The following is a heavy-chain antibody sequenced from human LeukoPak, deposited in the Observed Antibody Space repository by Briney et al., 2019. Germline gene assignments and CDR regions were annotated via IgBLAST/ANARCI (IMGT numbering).Heavy chain of an antibody. D-gene: IGHD1-20*01. CDR2: ISSSSSYI. J-gene: IGHJ4*02. V-gene: IGHV3-21*01. CDR3: ARDITIRMVPFDY. Sequence: GGSLRLSCAASGFTFSSYSMNWVRQAPGKGLEWVSSISSSSSYIYYADSVKGRFTISRDNAKNSLYLQMNSLRAEDTAVYYCARDITIRMVPFDYWGQGSLVTVSS. CDR1: GFTFSSYS.